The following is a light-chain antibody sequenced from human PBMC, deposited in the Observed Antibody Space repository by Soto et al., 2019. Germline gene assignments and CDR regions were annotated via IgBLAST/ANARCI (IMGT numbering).Light chain of an antibody. CDR2: DAS. V-gene: IGKV1-39*01. Sequence: DIQMTQSPSSLSASVGDRVTITCRASQSISTYVNWYQQKPGRAPNLLIYDASSLQSGVPSTFSGSGSGTDFTLTISSLQPEDFAIYYCQQSYSPPRTFGQGTRVEIK. CDR3: QQSYSPPRT. CDR1: QSISTY. J-gene: IGKJ1*01.